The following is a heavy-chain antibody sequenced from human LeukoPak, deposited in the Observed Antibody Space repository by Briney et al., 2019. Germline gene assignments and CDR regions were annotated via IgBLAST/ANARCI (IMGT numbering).Heavy chain of an antibody. J-gene: IGHJ4*02. CDR3: ARAGSIRFDY. D-gene: IGHD1-26*01. CDR2: ISSGGGNT. V-gene: IGHV3-23*01. Sequence: PGGSLRLSCAASGFTFSSYAMSWVRQAPGKGLEWVSGISSGGGNTYYADSVKGRFSISRDDSKNTLYLQMNSLRAEDTAVYYCARAGSIRFDYWGQGILVTVSS. CDR1: GFTFSSYA.